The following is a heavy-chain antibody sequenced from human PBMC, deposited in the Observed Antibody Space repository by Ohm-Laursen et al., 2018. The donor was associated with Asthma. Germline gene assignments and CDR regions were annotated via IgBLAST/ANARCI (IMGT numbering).Heavy chain of an antibody. Sequence: SLRPSCAASGFTFSSYAMSWVRQAPGKGLEWVSAISGSGGSTYYADSVKGRFTISRDNSKNTLYLQMNSLRAEDTAVYYCAKERLKWELLLDYWGQGTLVTVSS. V-gene: IGHV3-23*01. J-gene: IGHJ4*02. CDR3: AKERLKWELLLDY. CDR2: ISGSGGST. D-gene: IGHD1-26*01. CDR1: GFTFSSYA.